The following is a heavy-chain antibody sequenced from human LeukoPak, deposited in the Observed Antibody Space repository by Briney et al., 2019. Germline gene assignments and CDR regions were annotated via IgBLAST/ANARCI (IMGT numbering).Heavy chain of an antibody. CDR3: AKEGGYSGSYLSDS. Sequence: GGSLRLSCAASGFTFSSYAMSWVRQAPGKGLEWVSAISGSGGSTFYADSVKGRFTISRDNSKITLYLQMNSLRAEDTAVFYCAKEGGYSGSYLSDSWGQGNLVTVSS. CDR2: ISGSGGST. J-gene: IGHJ4*02. D-gene: IGHD1-26*01. CDR1: GFTFSSYA. V-gene: IGHV3-23*01.